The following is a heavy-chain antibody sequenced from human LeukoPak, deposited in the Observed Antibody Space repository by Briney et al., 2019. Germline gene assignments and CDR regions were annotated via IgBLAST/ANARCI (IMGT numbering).Heavy chain of an antibody. CDR3: ARVFAGWIVVPAATTDAFDI. D-gene: IGHD2-2*01. Sequence: ASVKVSCKASGYTFTSYGISWVRQAPGQGLEWMGWISAYNGNTNYAQKLQGRVTMTTDTSTSTAYMELRSLRSDDTAVYYCARVFAGWIVVPAATTDAFDIWGQGTMVTVSS. CDR1: GYTFTSYG. CDR2: ISAYNGNT. V-gene: IGHV1-18*01. J-gene: IGHJ3*02.